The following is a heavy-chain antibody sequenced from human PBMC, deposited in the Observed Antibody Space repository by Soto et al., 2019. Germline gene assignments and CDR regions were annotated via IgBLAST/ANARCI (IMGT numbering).Heavy chain of an antibody. D-gene: IGHD3-22*01. V-gene: IGHV4-39*07. CDR1: GGSISSSSYY. J-gene: IGHJ5*02. CDR3: ARDIRYYYDSSGYSTRFDP. Sequence: SETLSLTCTVPGGSISSSSYYWGWIRQPPGKGLEWIGSIYYSGSTYYNPSLKSRVTISVDTSKNQFSLKLSSVTAEDTAVYYCARDIRYYYDSSGYSTRFDPWGQGTLVTVSS. CDR2: IYYSGST.